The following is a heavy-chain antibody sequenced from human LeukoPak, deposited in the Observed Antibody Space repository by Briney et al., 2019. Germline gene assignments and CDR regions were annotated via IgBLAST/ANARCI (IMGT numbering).Heavy chain of an antibody. Sequence: GESLKISCAASGFIFSSYAISWVRQAPGKGLEWVSGIRISGDTFYADSVKGRFTISRDISKNTVYLQMNSLRAEDSAVYYCATLSYDVWTGINWFDPWGQGTLVTVSS. CDR3: ATLSYDVWTGINWFDP. CDR2: IRISGDT. D-gene: IGHD3-3*01. V-gene: IGHV3-23*01. CDR1: GFIFSSYA. J-gene: IGHJ5*02.